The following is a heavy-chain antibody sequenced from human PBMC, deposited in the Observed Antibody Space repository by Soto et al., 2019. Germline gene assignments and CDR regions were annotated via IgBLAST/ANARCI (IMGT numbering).Heavy chain of an antibody. CDR1: GGSISSYY. CDR3: ARQTVESSIASPHYYYYGMDV. CDR2: IYYSGST. Sequence: ETLSLTCTVSGGSISSYYWSWIRQPPGKGLEWIGYIYYSGSTNYNPSLKSRVTISVDTSKNQFSLKLSSVTAADTAVYYCARQTVESSIASPHYYYYGMDVWGQGTTVTVSS. J-gene: IGHJ6*02. V-gene: IGHV4-59*01. D-gene: IGHD3-3*02.